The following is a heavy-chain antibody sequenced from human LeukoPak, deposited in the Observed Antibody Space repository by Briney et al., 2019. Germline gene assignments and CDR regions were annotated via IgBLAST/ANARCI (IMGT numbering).Heavy chain of an antibody. J-gene: IGHJ4*02. CDR2: IWSDGSNK. V-gene: IGHV3-33*01. CDR1: GFXFSSYG. Sequence: GRSLRLSCAASGFXFSSYGIHWVRQAPGKGLEWVAVIWSDGSNKYYADSVKGRFTISRDNSKNTLYLQLNSLRAEDTAVYYCARGQYYYGSGIKYYCDYWGQGTLVTVSS. CDR3: ARGQYYYGSGIKYYCDY. D-gene: IGHD3-10*01.